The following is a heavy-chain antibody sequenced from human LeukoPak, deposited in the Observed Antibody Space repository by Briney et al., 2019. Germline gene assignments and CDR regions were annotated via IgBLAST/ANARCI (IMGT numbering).Heavy chain of an antibody. Sequence: GRSLRLSCAASGFTFSSYGMHWVRQAPGKGLEWVAVIWYDGSNKYYADSVKGRFTISRDNSKNTLYLQMNSLRAEDTAVYYCARESEQWLVLDYWGQGTLVTVSS. D-gene: IGHD6-19*01. V-gene: IGHV3-33*01. J-gene: IGHJ4*02. CDR1: GFTFSSYG. CDR3: ARESEQWLVLDY. CDR2: IWYDGSNK.